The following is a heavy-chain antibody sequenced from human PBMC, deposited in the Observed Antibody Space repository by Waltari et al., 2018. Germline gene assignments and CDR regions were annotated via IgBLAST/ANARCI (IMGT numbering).Heavy chain of an antibody. CDR1: GFTVSHYY. Sequence: EVQLVESGGGLIQPGGSLRLSCAGSGFTVSHYYMSWVRPAPGKGLEWVSVINSGGDTHYADSVKGRFTISRDNSKNTIYLQLNTLRAEDTALYYCARDVAGYYYFDLWGRGTLVTV. V-gene: IGHV3-53*01. CDR2: INSGGDT. J-gene: IGHJ2*01. CDR3: ARDVAGYYYFDL.